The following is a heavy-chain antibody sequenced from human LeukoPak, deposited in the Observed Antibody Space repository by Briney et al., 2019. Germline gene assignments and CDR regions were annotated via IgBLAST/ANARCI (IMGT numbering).Heavy chain of an antibody. V-gene: IGHV1-8*01. J-gene: IGHJ3*02. CDR3: ARRDGVLNAFDI. CDR2: MSPNSGNT. CDR1: GYTFTNYD. Sequence: ASVKVSCKASGYTFTNYDINWVRQAPGQGHEWMGWMSPNSGNTGYAQKFQGRVTMTRNTSISTAYMELSSLRSEDTAVYYCARRDGVLNAFDIWGQGTMVTVSS. D-gene: IGHD3-10*01.